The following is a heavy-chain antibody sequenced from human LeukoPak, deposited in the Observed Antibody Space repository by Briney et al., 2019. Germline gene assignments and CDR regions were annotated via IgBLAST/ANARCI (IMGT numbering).Heavy chain of an antibody. CDR3: ATTVTTGNFDY. V-gene: IGHV3-66*01. CDR2: IYSGGST. D-gene: IGHD4-17*01. Sequence: PGGSLRLSCAPSGFTVSSNYMSWVRQAPGRGLEWVSVIYSGGSTYYADSVKGRFTISRDNSKNTLYLQMNSLRAEDTAVYYCATTVTTGNFDYWGQGTLVTVSS. CDR1: GFTVSSNY. J-gene: IGHJ4*02.